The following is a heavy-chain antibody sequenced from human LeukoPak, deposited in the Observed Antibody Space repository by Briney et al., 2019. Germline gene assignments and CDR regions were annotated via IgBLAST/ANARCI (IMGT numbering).Heavy chain of an antibody. V-gene: IGHV3-21*01. Sequence: PGGSLRLSCAASGFTFSSYSMNWVRQALGKGLEWVSSISSSSSYIYYADSVKGRFTISRDNAKNSLYPQMNTLRAEDTAVYYCARDLRVVPRAFDIWGQGTMVTVSS. D-gene: IGHD3-22*01. CDR2: ISSSSSYI. J-gene: IGHJ3*02. CDR3: ARDLRVVPRAFDI. CDR1: GFTFSSYS.